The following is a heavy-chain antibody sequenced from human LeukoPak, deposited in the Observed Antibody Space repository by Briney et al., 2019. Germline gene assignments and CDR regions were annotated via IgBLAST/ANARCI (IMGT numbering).Heavy chain of an antibody. Sequence: GGSLRLSCAASGFTFSSYSMNWVRQAPGKGLEWVSSISSSSSYVYYADSVKGRFTISRGNAKNSLYLQMNSLRAEDTAVYYCARDSTMVRGVFDYWGQGTLVTVSS. CDR1: GFTFSSYS. CDR2: ISSSSSYV. CDR3: ARDSTMVRGVFDY. J-gene: IGHJ4*02. D-gene: IGHD3-10*01. V-gene: IGHV3-21*01.